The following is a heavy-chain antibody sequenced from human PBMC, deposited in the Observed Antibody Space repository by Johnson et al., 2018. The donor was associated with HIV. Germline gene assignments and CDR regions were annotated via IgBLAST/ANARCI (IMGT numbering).Heavy chain of an antibody. D-gene: IGHD6-13*01. CDR1: GFTFSSYG. CDR2: IRYDGSSK. J-gene: IGHJ3*01. CDR3: GSDFDSRSWPGTGAFDV. Sequence: QVQLVESGGGLIQPGGSLRLSCAASGFTFSSYGMHWVRQAPGKGLEWVSFIRYDGSSKYYADSVKGRFTISRDNSNNTVSLQMNSLRAEDTAVYYCGSDFDSRSWPGTGAFDVWGQGTVVTVSS. V-gene: IGHV3-30*02.